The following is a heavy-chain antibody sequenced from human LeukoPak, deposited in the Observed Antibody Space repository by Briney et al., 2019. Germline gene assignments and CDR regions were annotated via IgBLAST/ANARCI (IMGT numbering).Heavy chain of an antibody. V-gene: IGHV4-59*01. CDR3: ARAPGDYDILTGYPVD. CDR2: IYYSGST. J-gene: IGHJ4*02. CDR1: GGSISSYY. D-gene: IGHD3-9*01. Sequence: SETLSLTCTVSGGSISSYYRSWIRQPPGKGLEWIGYIYYSGSTNYNPSLKSRVTISVDTSKNQFSLKLSSVTAADTAVYYCARAPGDYDILTGYPVDWGQGTLVTVSS.